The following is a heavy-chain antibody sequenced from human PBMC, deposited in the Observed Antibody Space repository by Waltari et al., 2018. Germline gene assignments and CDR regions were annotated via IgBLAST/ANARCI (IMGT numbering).Heavy chain of an antibody. CDR1: GGSITGNY. D-gene: IGHD6-19*01. J-gene: IGHJ6*03. Sequence: QVQLQESGPGLVKPSETLSLTCSVSGGSITGNYWSWIRQPPGKGLEWLGYISYSGSATYNTSLKSRVTISVDTAKNQFSLKVRSVTAADTAVYYCAKAGDGCSYYYYYMDVWGNGTTVTVSS. CDR3: AKAGDGCSYYYYYMDV. CDR2: ISYSGSA. V-gene: IGHV4-59*13.